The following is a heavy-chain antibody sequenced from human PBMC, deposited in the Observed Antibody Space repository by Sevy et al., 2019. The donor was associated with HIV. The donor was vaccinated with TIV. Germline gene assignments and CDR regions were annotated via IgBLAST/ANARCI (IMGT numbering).Heavy chain of an antibody. CDR1: GFTVNNNY. D-gene: IGHD3-22*01. CDR2: IFPAGRT. V-gene: IGHV3-66*02. J-gene: IGHJ6*03. Sequence: GGSLRLSCAASGFTVNNNYMTWVRQAPGRGLEWVSIIFPAGRTLYADSVRGRFTISSDNSKNTLFLHMNSLRPEDTAVYYCAREIKVVVGYWYYYYMNVWGKGTTVTVSS. CDR3: AREIKVVVGYWYYYYMNV.